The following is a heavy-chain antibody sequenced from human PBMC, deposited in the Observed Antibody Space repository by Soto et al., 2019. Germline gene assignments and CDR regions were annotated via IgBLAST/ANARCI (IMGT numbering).Heavy chain of an antibody. CDR2: VNPISGDT. J-gene: IGHJ5*02. Sequence: QIQLVQSGAEVKKPSASVKVSCRASGYTFTGYYLHWVRQAPGQGLEWMGWVNPISGDTNYAQKFQDRVIMTRDRSITTVHMELSRLRSDDTAVYYCAREEGFRITMDRGRWFDPWGQGTLVTVSS. D-gene: IGHD3-10*01. V-gene: IGHV1-2*02. CDR1: GYTFTGYY. CDR3: AREEGFRITMDRGRWFDP.